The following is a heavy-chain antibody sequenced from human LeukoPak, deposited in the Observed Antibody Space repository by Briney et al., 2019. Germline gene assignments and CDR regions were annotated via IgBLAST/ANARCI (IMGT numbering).Heavy chain of an antibody. CDR1: GGSISSGDYY. CDR3: ARSLQGFRDLCDY. CDR2: IYYSGST. V-gene: IGHV4-30-4*01. J-gene: IGHJ4*02. Sequence: PSETLSLTCTVSGGSISSGDYYWSWIRQPPGKGLEWIGYIYYSGSTYYHQSLKSRVTLSVDTSKNLLVRNLSSVDAAESVLFDCARSLQGFRDLCDYWGQGTLVSVSS. D-gene: IGHD3-10*01.